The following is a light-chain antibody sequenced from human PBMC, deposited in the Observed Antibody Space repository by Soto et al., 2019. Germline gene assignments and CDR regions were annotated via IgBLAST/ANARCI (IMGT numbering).Light chain of an antibody. CDR3: ISYTSSSPYVV. Sequence: QSVLTQPASVSGSPGQSITISCTGTSSDVGGYNYVSWYQQHPGYAPKLMIYDVSNRPSGVSIRFSGSKSGNTASLTISGLQAEDEADYYCISYTSSSPYVVFGGGTQLTVL. CDR2: DVS. J-gene: IGLJ2*01. CDR1: SSDVGGYNY. V-gene: IGLV2-14*01.